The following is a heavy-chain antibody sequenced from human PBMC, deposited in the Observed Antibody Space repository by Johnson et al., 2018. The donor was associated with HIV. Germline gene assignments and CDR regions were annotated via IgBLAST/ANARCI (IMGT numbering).Heavy chain of an antibody. CDR3: SREAYCSGGSCYDAFDI. Sequence: VQLVESGGGLIQPGGSLRLSCAASGFTVTNYHMSWVRQAPGKGLEWVSVVYGGASKYYADSVKGRFTISRDNSKNTLYLQMNSLRAEDTAVYYCSREAYCSGGSCYDAFDIWGQGTMVTVSS. V-gene: IGHV3-53*01. J-gene: IGHJ3*02. CDR1: GFTVTNYH. D-gene: IGHD2-15*01. CDR2: VYGGASK.